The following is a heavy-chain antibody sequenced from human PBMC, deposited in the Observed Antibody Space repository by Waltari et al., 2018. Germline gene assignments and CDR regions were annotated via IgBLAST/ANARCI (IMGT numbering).Heavy chain of an antibody. CDR1: GYSISSGYS. CDR3: ARLDYGDYGAIDY. J-gene: IGHJ4*02. D-gene: IGHD4-17*01. V-gene: IGHV4-38-2*01. CDR2: IYHSGST. Sequence: QVQLQESGPGLVQPSETLSLPCAVSGYSISSGYSLGWIRQPPGKGLEWIGSIYHSGSTYYNPSLKIRVTISVDTSKNQFSLKLSSVTAADTAVYYCARLDYGDYGAIDYCGQGTLVTVSS.